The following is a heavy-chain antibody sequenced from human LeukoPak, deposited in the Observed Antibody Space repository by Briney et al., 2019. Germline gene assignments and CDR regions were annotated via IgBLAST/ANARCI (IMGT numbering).Heavy chain of an antibody. V-gene: IGHV4-34*01. CDR1: GGSFSGYY. CDR3: ARGGGETLDY. Sequence: SETLSLTCAVYGGSFSGYYWSWIRQPPGKGLEWIGEINHSGSTNYNPSLKSRVTISVDTSKNQFSLKLSSVTAADTAVYYCARGGGETLDYWGQGTLVTVSS. J-gene: IGHJ4*02. CDR2: INHSGST. D-gene: IGHD3-16*01.